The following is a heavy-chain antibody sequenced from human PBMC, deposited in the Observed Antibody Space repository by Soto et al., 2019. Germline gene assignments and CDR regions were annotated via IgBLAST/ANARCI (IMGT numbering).Heavy chain of an antibody. V-gene: IGHV3-7*03. CDR3: ARYRSLDT. CDR2: IKEDGSEK. Sequence: XGCLRLSCADSGFIFRNHCMSWVRQAPGMGLQWVASIKEDGSEKYYVDPVKGRFTISRENAKNSLYLQMNSLRAEDTAVYYCARYRSLDTWGQGILVTVSS. CDR1: GFIFRNHC. J-gene: IGHJ5*02. D-gene: IGHD3-16*02.